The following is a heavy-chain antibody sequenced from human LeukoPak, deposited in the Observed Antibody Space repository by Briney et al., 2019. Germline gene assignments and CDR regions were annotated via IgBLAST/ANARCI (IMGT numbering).Heavy chain of an antibody. Sequence: ASVKVSCKASGYTFTSYDINWVRQATGQGLEWMGWMNPNSGNTGHAQKFQGRVTMTRNTSISTAYMELSSLRSEDTAVYYCASFPGGDSGSWYLGYYYYYGMDVWGQGTTVTVSS. CDR1: GYTFTSYD. CDR2: MNPNSGNT. CDR3: ASFPGGDSGSWYLGYYYYYGMDV. V-gene: IGHV1-8*01. J-gene: IGHJ6*02. D-gene: IGHD3-10*01.